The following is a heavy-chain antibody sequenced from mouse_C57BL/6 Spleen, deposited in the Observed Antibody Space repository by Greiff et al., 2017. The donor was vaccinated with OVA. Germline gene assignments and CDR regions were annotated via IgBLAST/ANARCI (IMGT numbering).Heavy chain of an antibody. J-gene: IGHJ1*03. D-gene: IGHD2-5*01. CDR1: GFTFSDYG. CDR3: ASHYYSNYEYFDV. Sequence: EVMLVESGGGLVKPGGSLKLSCAASGFTFSDYGMHWVRQAQEKGLEWVAYISSGSSTIYYADTVKGRFTISRDNAKNTLFLQMTSLRSEDTAMYYCASHYYSNYEYFDVWGTGTTVTVSS. V-gene: IGHV5-17*01. CDR2: ISSGSSTI.